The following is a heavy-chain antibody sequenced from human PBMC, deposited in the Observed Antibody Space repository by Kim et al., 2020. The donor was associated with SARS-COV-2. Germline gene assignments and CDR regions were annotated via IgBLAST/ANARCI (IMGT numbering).Heavy chain of an antibody. CDR1: GGSISSYY. D-gene: IGHD3-3*01. Sequence: SETLSLTCTVSGGSISSYYWSWIRQPPGKGLEWIGYIYYSGSTNYNPSLKSRVTISVDTSKNQFSLKLSSVTAADTAVYYCARFQHDFWSGFYRFDYYYGRDVWGQGTTVTVSS. J-gene: IGHJ6*02. CDR3: ARFQHDFWSGFYRFDYYYGRDV. CDR2: IYYSGST. V-gene: IGHV4-59*01.